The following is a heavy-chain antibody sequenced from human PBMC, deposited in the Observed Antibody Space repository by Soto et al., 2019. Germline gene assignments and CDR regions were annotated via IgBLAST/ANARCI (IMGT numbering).Heavy chain of an antibody. V-gene: IGHV1-8*01. CDR1: GDIFTNFD. CDR2: MRANSGDT. J-gene: IGHJ5*02. D-gene: IGHD3-3*02. CDR3: ARYIYGQGFQA. Sequence: QVQLVQPGAEVRQPGASVKVSCKASGDIFTNFDFNWVRQATGQGLEWIGWMRANSGDTGHDQKFQGRVRMTRDTSMSTAYMELSSLRAEDTAVYYCARYIYGQGFQAWGQGTLVFVSS.